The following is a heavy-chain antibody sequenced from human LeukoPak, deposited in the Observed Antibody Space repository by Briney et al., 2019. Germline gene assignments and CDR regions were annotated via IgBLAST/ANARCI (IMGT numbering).Heavy chain of an antibody. Sequence: GGSLRLSCAASGFTFSDYYMSWVRQAPGKGLEWVANIKQDGSEKSYVDSVKGRFTMSRDNAKNALYLQMTSLRAEDTAVYYCARELTGRGRATLNFDYWGQGTLVTVSS. CDR2: IKQDGSEK. CDR3: ARELTGRGRATLNFDY. D-gene: IGHD5-12*01. V-gene: IGHV3-7*01. CDR1: GFTFSDYY. J-gene: IGHJ4*02.